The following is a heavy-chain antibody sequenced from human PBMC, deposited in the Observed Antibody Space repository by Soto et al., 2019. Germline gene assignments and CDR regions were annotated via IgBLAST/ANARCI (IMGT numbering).Heavy chain of an antibody. J-gene: IGHJ4*02. D-gene: IGHD6-13*01. CDR3: QGMAAAINS. Sequence: EVQLVESGGGLVQPGGSLRLSCAASGFTFSSYSMNWVRQAPGKGLEWVSYISSSSSTIYYADSVKGRFTISRDNAKNSLYLQMNSLRAEDTAVYYCQGMAAAINSWGQGTLVTVSS. CDR1: GFTFSSYS. V-gene: IGHV3-48*01. CDR2: ISSSSSTI.